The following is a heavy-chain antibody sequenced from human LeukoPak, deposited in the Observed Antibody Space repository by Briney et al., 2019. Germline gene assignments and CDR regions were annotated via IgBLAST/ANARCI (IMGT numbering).Heavy chain of an antibody. Sequence: ASVKVSCKASGYTFTGYYMHWVRQAPGQGLEWMGWISTYNGNTNYAQKLQGRVTMTTDTSTSIAYMELRSLRSDDTAVHYCAREGSPFYYYYMDVWGKGTTVTVSS. D-gene: IGHD2-15*01. J-gene: IGHJ6*03. CDR1: GYTFTGYY. V-gene: IGHV1-18*04. CDR3: AREGSPFYYYYMDV. CDR2: ISTYNGNT.